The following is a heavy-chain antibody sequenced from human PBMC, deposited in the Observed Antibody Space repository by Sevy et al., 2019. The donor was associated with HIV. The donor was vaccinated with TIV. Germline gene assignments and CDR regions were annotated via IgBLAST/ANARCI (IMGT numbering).Heavy chain of an antibody. CDR2: IYRSGSN. Sequence: SETLSLTCAVSGGSISSSNWWSWVRQPPGKGLEWIGEIYRSGSNNYNPSLKSRVTISVDKSKNQFSLKLSSVTAADTAVYYCAGLRDGYNLDLIGAFDIWGQGTMVTVSS. V-gene: IGHV4-4*02. J-gene: IGHJ3*02. CDR1: GGSISSSNW. D-gene: IGHD5-12*01. CDR3: AGLRDGYNLDLIGAFDI.